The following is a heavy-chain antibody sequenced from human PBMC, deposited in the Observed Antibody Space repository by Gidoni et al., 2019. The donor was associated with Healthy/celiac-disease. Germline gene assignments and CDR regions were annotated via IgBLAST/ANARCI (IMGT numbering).Heavy chain of an antibody. CDR1: GFTFSSYG. D-gene: IGHD4-4*01. CDR2: IWYDGSNK. Sequence: QVQLVESGGGVVQPGRSLRPSCAASGFTFSSYGMHWVRQAPGKGLEWVAVIWYDGSNKYYADSVKGRFTISRDNSKNMLYLQMNSLRAEDTAVYYCARDLQYVATDYWGQGTLVIVSS. CDR3: ARDLQYVATDY. V-gene: IGHV3-33*01. J-gene: IGHJ4*02.